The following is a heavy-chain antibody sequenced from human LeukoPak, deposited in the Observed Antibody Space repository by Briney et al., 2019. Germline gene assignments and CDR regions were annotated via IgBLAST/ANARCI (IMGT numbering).Heavy chain of an antibody. Sequence: GGSLRLSCAASGFTFSNYDMHWVRQAPGKGLEWVAVISYDGTNKYYADSVKGRFTISRDNSKNTLHLQMNSLRAEDTAVYYCAKDDRGNEAPFDYWGQGTLVTVSS. CDR1: GFTFSNYD. CDR3: AKDDRGNEAPFDY. J-gene: IGHJ4*02. V-gene: IGHV3-30*18. CDR2: ISYDGTNK.